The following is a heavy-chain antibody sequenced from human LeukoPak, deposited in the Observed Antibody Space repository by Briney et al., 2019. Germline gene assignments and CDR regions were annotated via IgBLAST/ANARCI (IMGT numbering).Heavy chain of an antibody. J-gene: IGHJ4*02. CDR3: ARENGYRYDY. Sequence: SETLSLTCTVSGGSITSYYWTWIGQPPGKGLEWIGSIYYSGSTNYNPSLKSRVTISVDTSKNQFSLKLSSVTAADTALYYCARENGYRYDYWGQGTLVTVSS. V-gene: IGHV4-59*01. CDR1: GGSITSYY. D-gene: IGHD5-18*01. CDR2: IYYSGST.